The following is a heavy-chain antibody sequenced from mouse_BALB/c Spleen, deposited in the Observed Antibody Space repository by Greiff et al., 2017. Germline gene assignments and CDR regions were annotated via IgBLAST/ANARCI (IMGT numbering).Heavy chain of an antibody. D-gene: IGHD2-3*01. CDR3: ARIDAYYYFDY. Sequence: EVHLVESGPGLVKPSQSLSLTCSVTGYSITSGYYWNWIRQFPGNKLEWMGYISYDGSNNYNPSLKNRISITRDTSKNQFFLKLNSVTTEDTATYYCARIDAYYYFDYWGQGTTLTVSS. CDR1: GYSITSGYY. V-gene: IGHV3-6*02. J-gene: IGHJ2*01. CDR2: ISYDGSN.